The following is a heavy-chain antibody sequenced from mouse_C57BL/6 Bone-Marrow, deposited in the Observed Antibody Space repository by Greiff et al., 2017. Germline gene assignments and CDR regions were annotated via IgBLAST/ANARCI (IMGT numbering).Heavy chain of an antibody. J-gene: IGHJ4*01. CDR1: GYTFTSYW. V-gene: IGHV1-5*01. CDR2: IYPGNSDT. Sequence: EVQLQQSGTVLARPGASVKMSCKTSGYTFTSYWMHWVKQRPGQGLEWIGAIYPGNSDTSYNQKFKGKAKLTAVTSASTAYMELSSLTNEDSAVYYCTRSPPPITTVAHYYAMDYWGQGTSVTVSS. D-gene: IGHD1-1*01. CDR3: TRSPPPITTVAHYYAMDY.